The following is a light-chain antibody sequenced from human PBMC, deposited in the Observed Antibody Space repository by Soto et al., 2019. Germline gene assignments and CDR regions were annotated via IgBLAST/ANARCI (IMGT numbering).Light chain of an antibody. CDR3: QQYYSAPLT. CDR2: WAS. CDR1: QSVLSSSNNKNY. Sequence: DIVLTQSPDSLAVSLGERATINCKSSQSVLSSSNNKNYLTWYQQKPGQPPKLLIYWASTRESGVPDRFSGSGSRTDFTLTISSLQAEDVAVYYCQQYYSAPLTFGGGTKVELK. V-gene: IGKV4-1*01. J-gene: IGKJ4*01.